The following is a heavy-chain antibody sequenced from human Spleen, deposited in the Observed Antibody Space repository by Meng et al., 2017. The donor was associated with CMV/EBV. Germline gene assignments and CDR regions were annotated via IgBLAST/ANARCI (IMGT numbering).Heavy chain of an antibody. D-gene: IGHD4-11*01. CDR3: ARGGGSNYGVDY. Sequence: GGSLRLSCAASGFTFTTFSVHWVRQAPGKGLEWVADISYDGNDKYYADSVKGRFTISRDNSKNTLYLQMNGLRAEDSAVYFCARGGGSNYGVDYWGQGTLVTVSS. CDR2: ISYDGNDK. CDR1: GFTFTTFS. J-gene: IGHJ4*02. V-gene: IGHV3-30*04.